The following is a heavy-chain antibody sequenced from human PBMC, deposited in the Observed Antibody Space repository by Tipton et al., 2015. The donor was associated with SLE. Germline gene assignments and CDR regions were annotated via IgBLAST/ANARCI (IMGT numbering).Heavy chain of an antibody. CDR2: IYPGDSDT. V-gene: IGHV5-51*03. CDR3: ASKGDYCSSTSCSHDAFDI. D-gene: IGHD2-2*01. J-gene: IGHJ3*02. Sequence: VQLVQSGAEVKKPGESLKISCKGSGYSFTSYWIGWVRQMPGKGLEWMGIIYPGDSDTRYSPSFQGQVTISADKSISTAYLQWSSLKASDTAMYYCASKGDYCSSTSCSHDAFDIWGQGTMVTVSS. CDR1: GYSFTSYW.